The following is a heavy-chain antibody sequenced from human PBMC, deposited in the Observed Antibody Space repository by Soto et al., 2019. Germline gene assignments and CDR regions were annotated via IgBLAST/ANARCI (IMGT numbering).Heavy chain of an antibody. J-gene: IGHJ4*02. CDR2: ISSSSSYI. CDR3: ARYSSSWHNVY. D-gene: IGHD6-13*01. V-gene: IGHV3-21*01. CDR1: GFTFSSYS. Sequence: EVQLVESGGGLVKPGGSLRLSCAASGFTFSSYSMNWVRQAPGKGLEWVSSISSSSSYIYYADSVKGRFTISRDNAKNSLYLQMHSLRAEDTAVYYCARYSSSWHNVYWGQGTLVTVSS.